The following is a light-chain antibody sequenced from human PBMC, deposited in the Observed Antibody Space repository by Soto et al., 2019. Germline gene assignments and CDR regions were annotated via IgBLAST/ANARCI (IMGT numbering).Light chain of an antibody. V-gene: IGKV3-20*01. CDR3: QQYGSSPWT. CDR1: QSVSSNY. CDR2: DAS. J-gene: IGKJ1*01. Sequence: EIVLTQSPGTLSLSPGERATLSCRASQSVSSNYLAWYQQKPGQAPRLLIYDASSRATGIPDRFSGSGSGTDFTLTISRLEPEDFALYHCQQYGSSPWTFGQGTKVEIK.